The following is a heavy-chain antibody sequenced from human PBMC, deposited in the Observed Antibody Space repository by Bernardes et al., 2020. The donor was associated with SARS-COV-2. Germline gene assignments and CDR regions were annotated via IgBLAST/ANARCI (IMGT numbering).Heavy chain of an antibody. CDR1: GGSIRSSNYY. CDR2: THYFGNT. D-gene: IGHD3-22*01. CDR3: ASVFWDYYDSSGPVSPFDN. J-gene: IGHJ4*02. Sequence: SETLSSTCTVSGGSIRSSNYYWGWIRQSPGKGLEWIGSTHYFGNTYYNPSLKSRVTISIDTSKNQVSLKLSSVTAADTAVYFCASVFWDYYDSSGPVSPFDNWGRGALVTVSS. V-gene: IGHV4-39*01.